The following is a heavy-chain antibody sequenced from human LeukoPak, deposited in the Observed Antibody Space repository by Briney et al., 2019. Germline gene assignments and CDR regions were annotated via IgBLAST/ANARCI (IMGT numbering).Heavy chain of an antibody. CDR3: ARNLLGYCSSTSCYSFEP. CDR1: GFTFDDYA. CDR2: ISWNSGSI. Sequence: GGSLRLSCAASGFTFDDYAMHWVRQAPGKGLEWVSGISWNSGSIGYADSVKGRFTISRDNAKNSLYLQMNSLRAEDTAVYYCARNLLGYCSSTSCYSFEPWGQGTLVTVSS. J-gene: IGHJ5*02. D-gene: IGHD2-2*01. V-gene: IGHV3-9*01.